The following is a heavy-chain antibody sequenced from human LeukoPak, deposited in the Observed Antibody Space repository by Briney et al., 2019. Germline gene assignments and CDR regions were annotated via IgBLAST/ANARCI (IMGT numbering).Heavy chain of an antibody. D-gene: IGHD4-17*01. CDR3: ARPQHGDLSAFDI. Sequence: GGSLRLSCAASGFTFTSFWMHWVRRAPGKGLVWVSRVNGDGRTTTYADFVKGRFTISRDNAKNTLYLQMNSLRAEDTAVYYCARPQHGDLSAFDIWGQGTMVTVSS. V-gene: IGHV3-74*01. J-gene: IGHJ3*02. CDR1: GFTFTSFW. CDR2: VNGDGRTT.